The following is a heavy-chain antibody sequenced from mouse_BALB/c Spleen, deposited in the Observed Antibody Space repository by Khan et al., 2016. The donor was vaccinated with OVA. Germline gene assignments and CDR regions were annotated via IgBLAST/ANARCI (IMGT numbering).Heavy chain of an antibody. Sequence: VQLQQSGAEFVRPGASIKFSCTASGFNIKDTYMHWVQQRPEQGLEWIGRIDPANGDTKYDPKFQDKATIPADTSSNTAYLQLSSLTSADTAIYYCATLDGNPLPYWGQGTLVTVSA. J-gene: IGHJ3*01. V-gene: IGHV14-3*02. D-gene: IGHD2-1*01. CDR2: IDPANGDT. CDR3: ATLDGNPLPY. CDR1: GFNIKDTY.